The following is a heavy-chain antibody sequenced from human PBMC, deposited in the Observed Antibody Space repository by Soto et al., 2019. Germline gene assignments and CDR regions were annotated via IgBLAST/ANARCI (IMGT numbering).Heavy chain of an antibody. CDR2: IYYSGRT. Sequence: PSETLSLTCSVSGDSLSSGDYYWSWIRQSPGKGLEWIGYIYYSGRTYYNPSLKSRLTISVDTSKNQFSLQLSSVTAADTAVYYCARGRVRWYDITWGQGTMVTVSS. CDR3: ARGRVRWYDIT. D-gene: IGHD2-15*01. CDR1: GDSLSSGDYY. J-gene: IGHJ3*01. V-gene: IGHV4-30-4*01.